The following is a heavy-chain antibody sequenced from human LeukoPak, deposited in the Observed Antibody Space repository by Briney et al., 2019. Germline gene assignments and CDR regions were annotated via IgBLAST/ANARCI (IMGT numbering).Heavy chain of an antibody. CDR1: GYTFTGYY. J-gene: IGHJ5*02. Sequence: GASVKVSCKASGYTFTGYYMHWVRQAPGQGLEWVGWINPNSGGTNYAQKFQGRVTMTRDTSISTAYMELSRLRSDDTAVYYCARQPPGYCSGGSCYGGWFDPWGQGTLVTVSS. D-gene: IGHD2-15*01. CDR2: INPNSGGT. CDR3: ARQPPGYCSGGSCYGGWFDP. V-gene: IGHV1-2*02.